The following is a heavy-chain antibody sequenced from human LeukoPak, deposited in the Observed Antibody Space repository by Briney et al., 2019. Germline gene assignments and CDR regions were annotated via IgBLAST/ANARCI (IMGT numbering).Heavy chain of an antibody. D-gene: IGHD2-2*02. CDR3: ASLTVVPAAIRSSGFDY. V-gene: IGHV3-74*01. J-gene: IGHJ4*02. Sequence: GGSLRRSCAASGFTFSNYWMHWVRQGPGKGLMWVSRINNDGSSTNYADAVKGRFSISRDNAKNTLYLQMNSLRAEDTAVYYCASLTVVPAAIRSSGFDYWGQGTLVTVSS. CDR1: GFTFSNYW. CDR2: INNDGSST.